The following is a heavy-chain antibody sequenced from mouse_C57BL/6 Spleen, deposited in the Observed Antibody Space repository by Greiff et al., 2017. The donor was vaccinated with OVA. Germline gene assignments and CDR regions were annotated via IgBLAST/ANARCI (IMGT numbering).Heavy chain of an antibody. CDR1: GYTFTSYW. Sequence: QVQLQQPGAELVRPGTSVKLSCKASGYTFTSYWMHWVKQRPGQGLEWIGVIDPSGSYTNYNQKFKGKATLTVDKPSSTAYMQLSSLTSEDSAVYYCARSGSSPSLSMDYWGQGTSVTVSS. D-gene: IGHD1-1*01. J-gene: IGHJ4*01. V-gene: IGHV1-59*01. CDR2: IDPSGSYT. CDR3: ARSGSSPSLSMDY.